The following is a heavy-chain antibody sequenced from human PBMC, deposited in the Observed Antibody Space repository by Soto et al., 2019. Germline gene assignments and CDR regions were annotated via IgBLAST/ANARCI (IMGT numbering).Heavy chain of an antibody. V-gene: IGHV1-3*05. CDR3: ARIESGGADD. CDR1: GYTFTSYA. J-gene: IGHJ4*02. D-gene: IGHD2-15*01. CDR2: INAGNGNT. Sequence: QVQLVQSGAEEKKPGASVKVSCKASGYTFTSYAMHWMRQAPRQRLEWMGWINAGNGNTKYSQKFQGRVTLTRDTSASTAYMELSSLRSEDTAVYYCARIESGGADDWGQGTLVTVSS.